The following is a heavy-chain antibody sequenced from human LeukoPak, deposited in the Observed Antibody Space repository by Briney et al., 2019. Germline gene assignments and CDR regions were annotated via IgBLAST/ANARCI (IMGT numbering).Heavy chain of an antibody. CDR1: GGSLSGYY. CDR3: ARARSGIFDY. V-gene: IGHV4-34*01. Sequence: PSETLSLTCAVSGGSLSGYYWSWIRQPPGKGLEWIGEINHSGSTNYNPSLKSRVTISVDTSKNQFSLKLSSVTAADTAVYYCARARSGIFDYWGQGTLVTVSS. J-gene: IGHJ4*02. CDR2: INHSGST. D-gene: IGHD1-26*01.